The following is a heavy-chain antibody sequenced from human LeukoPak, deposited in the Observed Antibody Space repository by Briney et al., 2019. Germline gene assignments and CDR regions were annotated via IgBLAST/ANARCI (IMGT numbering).Heavy chain of an antibody. CDR1: GFTFITNG. Sequence: GGSLRLSCAASGFTFITNGMHWVRPAPGKGLEWVAVIWYDGSDEYYADCMKGRFTISRDNSKNTLYLQMNSLTAEDTAVYYCARTNLYVDTAVNDAFDIWGQGTMVTVSS. V-gene: IGHV3-33*01. D-gene: IGHD5-18*01. J-gene: IGHJ3*02. CDR2: IWYDGSDE. CDR3: ARTNLYVDTAVNDAFDI.